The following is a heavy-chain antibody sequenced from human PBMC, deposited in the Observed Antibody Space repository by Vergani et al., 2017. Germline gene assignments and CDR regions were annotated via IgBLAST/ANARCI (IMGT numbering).Heavy chain of an antibody. CDR1: GGPFSSYA. J-gene: IGHJ4*02. CDR3: ARDAALADTAMVNPFGY. D-gene: IGHD5-18*01. CDR2: IIPIFGTA. Sequence: QVQLVQSGAEVKKPGSSVKVSCKASGGPFSSYAISWVRQAPGQGLEWMGGIIPIFGTANYAQKFQGRVTITADEATSTAYMELSSLRSEDTAVYYCARDAALADTAMVNPFGYWGQGTLVTVSS. V-gene: IGHV1-69*01.